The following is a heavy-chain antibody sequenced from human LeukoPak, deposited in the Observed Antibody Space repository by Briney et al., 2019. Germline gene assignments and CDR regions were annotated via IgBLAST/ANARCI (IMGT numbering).Heavy chain of an antibody. CDR2: ISYDGSNK. Sequence: GGSLRLSCAASGFTFSSHAMHWVRQAPGKGLEWVAVISYDGSNKYYADSVKGRFTISRDNSKNTLYLQMNSLRAEDTAVYYCAKPDIVVVPAAMGGFGYWGQGTLVTVSS. CDR3: AKPDIVVVPAAMGGFGY. CDR1: GFTFSSHA. V-gene: IGHV3-30-3*02. D-gene: IGHD2-2*01. J-gene: IGHJ4*02.